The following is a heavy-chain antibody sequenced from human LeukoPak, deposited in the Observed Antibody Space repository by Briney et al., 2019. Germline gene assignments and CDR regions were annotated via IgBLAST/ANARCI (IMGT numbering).Heavy chain of an antibody. CDR2: IYPRDGST. CDR1: GYIFINNY. Sequence: ASVKVSCKASGYIFINNYIQWVRQAPGQGLEWVRMIYPRDGSTSYAQNFQGRVTVTRDTSTSTVHMELSGLTSEDTAVYYCARDQEGFDYWGQGTLVTVSS. CDR3: ARDQEGFDY. V-gene: IGHV1-46*01. J-gene: IGHJ4*02.